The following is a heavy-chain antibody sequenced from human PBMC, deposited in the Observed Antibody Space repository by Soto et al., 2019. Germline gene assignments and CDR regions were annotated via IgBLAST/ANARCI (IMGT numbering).Heavy chain of an antibody. V-gene: IGHV4-59*01. D-gene: IGHD3-16*01. CDR3: ARVYRGGGDAFDI. Sequence: SETLSLTCTVSGASISSYYWSWIRQPPGKGLEYIGYIYYSGSGSTNYTPSLKSRVTFSVDTSRNHSSLKLSSVTAADTAMYYCARVYRGGGDAFDIWGQGTMVTVSS. J-gene: IGHJ3*02. CDR1: GASISSYY. CDR2: IYYSGSGST.